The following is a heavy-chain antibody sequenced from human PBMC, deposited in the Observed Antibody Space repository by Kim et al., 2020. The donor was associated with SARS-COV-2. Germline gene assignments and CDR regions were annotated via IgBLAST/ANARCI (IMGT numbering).Heavy chain of an antibody. Sequence: SVKVSCKASGGTFSSYAISWVRQAPGQGLEWMGGIIPIFGTANYAQKFQGRVTITADESTSTAYMELSSLRSEDTAVYYCARDPGSSSWLGGYYYGMDVWGQGTTVTVSS. J-gene: IGHJ6*02. CDR3: ARDPGSSSWLGGYYYGMDV. V-gene: IGHV1-69*13. CDR2: IIPIFGTA. D-gene: IGHD6-13*01. CDR1: GGTFSSYA.